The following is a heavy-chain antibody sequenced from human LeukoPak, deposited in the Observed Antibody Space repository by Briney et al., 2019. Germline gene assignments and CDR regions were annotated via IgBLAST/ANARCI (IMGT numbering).Heavy chain of an antibody. CDR2: ISSSGSTI. V-gene: IGHV3-48*03. D-gene: IGHD3-10*01. J-gene: IGHJ1*01. CDR3: ARDMDGFRP. Sequence: PGGSLRLSCVASGFTFGSYEMNWVRQAPGKGLEWVSYISSSGSTIYYADSVKGRFTISRDNAKNSLYLQMNSLRAEDTAVYYCARDMDGFRPWGQGTLVTVSS. CDR1: GFTFGSYE.